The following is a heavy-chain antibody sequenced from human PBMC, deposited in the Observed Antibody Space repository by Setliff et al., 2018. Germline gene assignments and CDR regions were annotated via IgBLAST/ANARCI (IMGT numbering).Heavy chain of an antibody. CDR3: ARAHTWSLPNDNSGYPGWFDP. D-gene: IGHD3-22*01. CDR1: GFSISSGYY. CDR2: IHHSGKA. J-gene: IGHJ5*02. V-gene: IGHV4-38-2*01. Sequence: SETLSLTCAVSGFSISSGYYWGWIRQPPGKGLEWIVNIHHSGKAYYNPSLKSRVTMSVDTSKNHVSLKLSPVTAADTAVYYCARAHTWSLPNDNSGYPGWFDPWGQGTQVTVSS.